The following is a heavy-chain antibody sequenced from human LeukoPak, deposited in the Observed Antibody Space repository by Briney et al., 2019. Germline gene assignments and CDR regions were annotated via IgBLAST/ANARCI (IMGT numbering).Heavy chain of an antibody. V-gene: IGHV1-46*01. Sequence: ASVKVSCKASGYTFTNSYTHWVRQAPGQGLEWMGIINPSGGSTNYAQKFQGRVTMTRDTSTSTVYMELSSLRSEDTAVYYCARDGRGMDVWGQGTTVTVSS. J-gene: IGHJ6*02. CDR1: GYTFTNSY. CDR2: INPSGGST. CDR3: ARDGRGMDV.